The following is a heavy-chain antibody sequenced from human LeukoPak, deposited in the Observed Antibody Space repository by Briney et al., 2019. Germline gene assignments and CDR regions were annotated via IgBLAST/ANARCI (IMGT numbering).Heavy chain of an antibody. CDR3: ARGGHRYYGSGILQDYNGFDP. V-gene: IGHV1-2*02. CDR1: GYTFTGYY. D-gene: IGHD3-10*01. Sequence: ASVKVSCKASGYTFTGYYMHWVRQAPGQGLEWMGWINPNSGGTNYAQKFQGRVTMTRDTSISTAYMELSRLRSDDTAVYYCARGGHRYYGSGILQDYNGFDPWGQGTLVTVSS. J-gene: IGHJ5*02. CDR2: INPNSGGT.